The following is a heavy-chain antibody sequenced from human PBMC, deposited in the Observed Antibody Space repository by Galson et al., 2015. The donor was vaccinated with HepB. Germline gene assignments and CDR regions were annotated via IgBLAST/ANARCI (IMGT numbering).Heavy chain of an antibody. CDR2: IKQDGSEK. V-gene: IGHV3-7*01. Sequence: SLRLSCAASGFTFSSYWMSWVRQAPGKGLEWVANIKQDGSEKYYVDSVKGRFTISRDNSKNTLYLQMNSLRAEDTAVYYCARDESSGLEWPYYYYYYGMDVWGQGTTVTVSS. J-gene: IGHJ6*02. CDR3: ARDESSGLEWPYYYYYYGMDV. D-gene: IGHD3-3*01. CDR1: GFTFSSYW.